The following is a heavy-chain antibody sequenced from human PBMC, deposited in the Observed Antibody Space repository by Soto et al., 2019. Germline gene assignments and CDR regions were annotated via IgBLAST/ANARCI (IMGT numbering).Heavy chain of an antibody. CDR1: GYTFTTYG. Sequence: EASVKVSCKASGYTFTTYGISWVRQAPGQGLEWVGWINPYNRQTNYPQKFQGRVTMTTDTSTTTAYMELRSLRSDDTAIYYCTRDPDGPPDFDFWGLGSLVTVSS. CDR3: TRDPDGPPDFDF. J-gene: IGHJ4*02. V-gene: IGHV1-18*01. CDR2: INPYNRQT.